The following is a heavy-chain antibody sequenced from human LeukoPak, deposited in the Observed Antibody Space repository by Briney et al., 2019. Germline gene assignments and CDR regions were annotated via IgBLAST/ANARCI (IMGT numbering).Heavy chain of an antibody. Sequence: PSETLSLTCAVYGGSFSGYYWSWIRQPPGKGLEWVGEINHSGSTNYNPSLKSRVTISVDTSKNQFSLKLSSVTAADTAVYYCARRGSGWWRLYFDYWGQGTLVTVSS. D-gene: IGHD6-19*01. V-gene: IGHV4-34*01. CDR1: GGSFSGYY. CDR3: ARRGSGWWRLYFDY. J-gene: IGHJ4*02. CDR2: INHSGST.